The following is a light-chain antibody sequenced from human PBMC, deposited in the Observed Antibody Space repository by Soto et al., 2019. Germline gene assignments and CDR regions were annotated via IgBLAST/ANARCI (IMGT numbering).Light chain of an antibody. Sequence: QLVLTQPPSASGTPGQTVTISCSGSSSNIGRNSVNWFQQVPGTPPKLLIYSDNQRPSGVPDRFSGSKSGTSASLAISGLQSEDGADYYCAAWDNSLIGLWVFGGGTKLTVL. J-gene: IGLJ3*02. CDR1: SSNIGRNS. CDR3: AAWDNSLIGLWV. V-gene: IGLV1-44*01. CDR2: SDN.